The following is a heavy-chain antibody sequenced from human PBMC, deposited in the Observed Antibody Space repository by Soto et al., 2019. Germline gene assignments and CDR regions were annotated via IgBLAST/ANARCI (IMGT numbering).Heavy chain of an antibody. Sequence: EVQRVESGGGLVQPGGSLRLSCAASGFTLSTIWMTWVRQPPGKGLEWVANINRDGSVPNYLDSVEGRFTISRGNAKKSLYLTIDRPRAEDAAVYYCAKHLSQRRTRYRIDAFEFWGPGTMVTVSS. CDR3: AKHLSQRRTRYRIDAFEF. CDR1: GFTLSTIW. CDR2: INRDGSVP. D-gene: IGHD5-18*01. J-gene: IGHJ3*01. V-gene: IGHV3-7*05.